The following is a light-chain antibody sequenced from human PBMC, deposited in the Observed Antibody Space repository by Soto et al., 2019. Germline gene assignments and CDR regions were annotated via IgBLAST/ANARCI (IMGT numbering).Light chain of an antibody. J-gene: IGLJ1*01. CDR1: SSDVGGYNY. CDR3: SSYTSSSTLLYV. Sequence: QSALTQPASVSGSPGQSITLSCTGTSSDVGGYNYVSWYQQHPGKAPKLMISSVSNRPSGVSNRFSGSKSGNTASLTISGLQAEDEADYYCSSYTSSSTLLYVFGTGTKLTVL. CDR2: SVS. V-gene: IGLV2-14*01.